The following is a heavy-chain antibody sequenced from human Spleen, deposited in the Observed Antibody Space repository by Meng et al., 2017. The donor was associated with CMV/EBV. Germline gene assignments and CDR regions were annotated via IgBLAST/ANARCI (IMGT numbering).Heavy chain of an antibody. CDR3: AKDRRITMIVVVKPHYFDY. CDR1: GFTFSSYG. J-gene: IGHJ4*02. V-gene: IGHV3-30*02. CDR2: IRYDESNK. D-gene: IGHD3-22*01. Sequence: GGSLRLSCAASGFTFSSYGMHWVRQAPGKGLEWVAFIRYDESNKYYADSVKGRFTISRDNSKNTLYLQMNSLRAEDTAVYYCAKDRRITMIVVVKPHYFDYWGQGMLVTVSS.